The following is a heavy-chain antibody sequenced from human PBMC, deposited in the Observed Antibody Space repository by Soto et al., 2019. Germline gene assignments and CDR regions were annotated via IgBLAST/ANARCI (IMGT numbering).Heavy chain of an antibody. CDR2: IIPIFGAT. V-gene: IGHV1-69*01. CDR1: GGTFSSYV. CDR3: ARSWMESCTKIKCDYYYGMDV. J-gene: IGHJ6*02. Sequence: QVQLVQSGAEVKKPGSSVKVSCKASGGTFSSYVITWVRQAPGQGLEWMGGIIPIFGATNYAQQFQGRVTITADESTSTAYMELSSLRSEDTAVYYCARSWMESCTKIKCDYYYGMDVWGQGTTVTVSS. D-gene: IGHD2-8*01.